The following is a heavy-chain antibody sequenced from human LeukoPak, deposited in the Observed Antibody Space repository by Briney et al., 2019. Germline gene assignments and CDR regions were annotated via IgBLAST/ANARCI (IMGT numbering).Heavy chain of an antibody. CDR3: ARPANKVLVQDGDPVPPLDSDY. CDR1: GYTFTGYY. Sequence: ASVKVSCKASGYTFTGYYMHWVRQAPGQGLEWMGWINPNSGGTNYAQKFQGRVTMTRDTSSSTAYMELSRLRSDDTTVFYCARPANKVLVQDGDPVPPLDSDYGAEGTLSPSPQ. J-gene: IGHJ4*03. CDR2: INPNSGGT. D-gene: IGHD4-17*01. V-gene: IGHV1-2*02.